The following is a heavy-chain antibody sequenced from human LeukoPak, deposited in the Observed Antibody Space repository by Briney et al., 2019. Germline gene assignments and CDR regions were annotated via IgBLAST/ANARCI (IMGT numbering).Heavy chain of an antibody. J-gene: IGHJ4*02. CDR1: GYTFTSYY. D-gene: IGHD3-3*01. V-gene: IGHV1-46*01. CDR3: ARDRAVPTIFGVVPGY. Sequence: ASVKVSCKASGYTFTSYYMHWVRQAPGQGLEWTGIINPSGGSTSYAQKFQGRVTMTRDTSTSTVYMELSSLRSEDTAVYYCARDRAVPTIFGVVPGYWGQGTLVTVSS. CDR2: INPSGGST.